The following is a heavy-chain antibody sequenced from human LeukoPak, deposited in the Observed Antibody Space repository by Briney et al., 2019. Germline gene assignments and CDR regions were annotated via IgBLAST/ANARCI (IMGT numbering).Heavy chain of an antibody. CDR3: ARRGRKWELLGYFDY. Sequence: SETLSLTCTVSGGSISSGGYYWSWTRQPPGKGLEWIGEINHSGSTNYNPSLKSRVTISVDTSKNQFSLKLSSVTAADTAVYYCARRGRKWELLGYFDYWGQGTLVTVSS. D-gene: IGHD1-26*01. CDR1: GGSISSGGYY. V-gene: IGHV4-39*07. J-gene: IGHJ4*02. CDR2: INHSGST.